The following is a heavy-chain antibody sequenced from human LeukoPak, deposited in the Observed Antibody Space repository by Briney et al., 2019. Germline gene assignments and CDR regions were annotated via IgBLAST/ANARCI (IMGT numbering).Heavy chain of an antibody. Sequence: GGSLRLSCTASGFTFRSYWVSWVRQAPGKGLEWVANIKQDGSEKHYADSVKGRFTISRDNVENSLYLEMNSLTDDDTALYYCTRVEPTKSDDCWGQGTLVTVSS. CDR1: GFTFRSYW. CDR2: IKQDGSEK. J-gene: IGHJ4*02. D-gene: IGHD1-14*01. V-gene: IGHV3-7*01. CDR3: TRVEPTKSDDC.